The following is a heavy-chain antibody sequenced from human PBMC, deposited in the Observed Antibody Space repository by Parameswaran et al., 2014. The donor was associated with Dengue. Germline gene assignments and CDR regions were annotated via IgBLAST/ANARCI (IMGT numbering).Heavy chain of an antibody. J-gene: IGHJ4*02. D-gene: IGHD2-2*01. V-gene: IGHV1-69*01. CDR3: ARDQHSGYQLLFFDY. CDR2: IIPIFGTA. Sequence: WVRQAPGQGLEWMGGIIPIFGTANYAQKFQGRVTITADESTSTAYMELSSLRSEDTAVYYCARDQHSGYQLLFFDYWGQGTLVTVSS.